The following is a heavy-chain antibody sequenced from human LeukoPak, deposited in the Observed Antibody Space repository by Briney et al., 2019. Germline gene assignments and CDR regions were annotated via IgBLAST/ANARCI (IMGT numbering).Heavy chain of an antibody. CDR3: AKDGTGDYDTTGYYLLGHFQC. CDR2: ISYDGSNK. CDR1: GFTFSSFG. D-gene: IGHD3-22*01. Sequence: GGSLRLSCAASGFTFSSFGMHWVRQAPGKGLEWVAVISYDGSNKYYADSVKGRFTISRDNSKSTLYLQMHSLKTKDTAVYYCAKDGTGDYDTTGYYLLGHFQCWGQGTLVTVSS. J-gene: IGHJ1*01. V-gene: IGHV3-30*18.